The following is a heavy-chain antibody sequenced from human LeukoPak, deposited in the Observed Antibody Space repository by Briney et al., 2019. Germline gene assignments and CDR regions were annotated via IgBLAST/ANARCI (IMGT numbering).Heavy chain of an antibody. Sequence: SETLSLTCTVSGGSISSYYWSWLRQPPGKELEWIGDISYSGGTIYKDSLKGRVTISVDTSKNQFSLKLSSVTAADTAVYYCARGSSGADDLSSRGAFQHWGQGTLVTVSS. D-gene: IGHD1-26*01. CDR1: GGSISSYY. J-gene: IGHJ1*01. CDR3: ARGSSGADDLSSRGAFQH. V-gene: IGHV4-59*08. CDR2: ISYSGGT.